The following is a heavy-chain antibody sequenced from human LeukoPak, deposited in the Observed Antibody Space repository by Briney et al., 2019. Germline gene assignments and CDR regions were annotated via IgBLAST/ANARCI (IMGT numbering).Heavy chain of an antibody. J-gene: IGHJ1*01. V-gene: IGHV3-48*04. Sequence: HPGGSLRLSCAASGFTFSSYSMNWVRQAPGKGLEWVSYISSSGSTIYYADSVKGRFTISRDNAKNSLYLQMNSLRAWDTAVYYCARDFAGYFQHWGQGTLVTVSS. CDR1: GFTFSSYS. CDR2: ISSSGSTI. CDR3: ARDFAGYFQH.